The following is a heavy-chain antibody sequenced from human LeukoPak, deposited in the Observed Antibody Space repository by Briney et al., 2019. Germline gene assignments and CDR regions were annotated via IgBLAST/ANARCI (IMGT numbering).Heavy chain of an antibody. V-gene: IGHV3-30*03. CDR2: ISYDGSNK. CDR3: ARYYYDSSGPSG. Sequence: PGGSLRLSCAASGFTFSSYSMNWVRQAPGKGLEWVAVISYDGSNKYYADSVKGRFTISRDNSKNTLYLQMNSLRAEDTAVYYCARYYYDSSGPSGWGQGTLVTVSS. D-gene: IGHD3-22*01. J-gene: IGHJ4*02. CDR1: GFTFSSYS.